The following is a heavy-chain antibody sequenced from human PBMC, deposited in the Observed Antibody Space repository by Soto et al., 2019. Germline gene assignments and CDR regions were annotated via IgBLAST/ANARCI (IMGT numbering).Heavy chain of an antibody. V-gene: IGHV4-31*03. CDR1: GGSISSGRYY. CDR3: ARVLGSPYYFDY. D-gene: IGHD3-16*01. CDR2: IYYSGST. J-gene: IGHJ4*02. Sequence: LSLTCTVSGGSISSGRYYWSWIRQHPGKGLEWIGYIYYSGSTYYNPSLKSRVTISVDTSKNQFSLKLSSVTAADTAVYYCARVLGSPYYFDYWGQGPLVTVSS.